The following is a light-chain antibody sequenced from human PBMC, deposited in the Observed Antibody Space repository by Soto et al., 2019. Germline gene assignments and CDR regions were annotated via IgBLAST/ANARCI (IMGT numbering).Light chain of an antibody. J-gene: IGKJ1*01. V-gene: IGKV1-39*01. Sequence: DIQMTQSPSSLSASVGDRVTITCRASQTISSYLHWYQKKPGKAPKLLIYAASSLQSGVPSRFSGSGSGTDFTLTISSLQPEDFATYYCQQSYSTPWKFGQGTKVEIK. CDR1: QTISSY. CDR2: AAS. CDR3: QQSYSTPWK.